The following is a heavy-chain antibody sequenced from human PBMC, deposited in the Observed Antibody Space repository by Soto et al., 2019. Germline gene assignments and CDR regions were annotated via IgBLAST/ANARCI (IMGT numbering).Heavy chain of an antibody. D-gene: IGHD2-2*01. CDR3: ARAPAAAYYFDY. V-gene: IGHV3-30-3*01. CDR1: GFTFSSYA. CDR2: ISYDGSNK. J-gene: IGHJ4*02. Sequence: QVQLVESGGGVVQPGRSLRLSCAASGFTFSSYAMHWVRQAPGKGLEWVAVISYDGSNKYYADSVKGRFTISRDNSKNTPYLQMNSLRAEDTAVYYCARAPAAAYYFDYWGQGTLVTVSS.